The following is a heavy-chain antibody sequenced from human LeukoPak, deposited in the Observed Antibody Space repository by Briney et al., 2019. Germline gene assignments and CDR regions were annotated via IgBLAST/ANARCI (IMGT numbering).Heavy chain of an antibody. D-gene: IGHD2-15*01. CDR2: IIPILGIA. CDR1: VGTFSSYA. J-gene: IGHJ4*02. V-gene: IGHV1-69*04. Sequence: GASVKVSCKASVGTFSSYAISWVRQAPGQGLEWMGRIIPILGIANYAQKFQGRVTITADKSTSTAYMALSSLRSDDTAVYYCARVASGGSCYSGDCDYFDYWGQGTLVTVSS. CDR3: ARVASGGSCYSGDCDYFDY.